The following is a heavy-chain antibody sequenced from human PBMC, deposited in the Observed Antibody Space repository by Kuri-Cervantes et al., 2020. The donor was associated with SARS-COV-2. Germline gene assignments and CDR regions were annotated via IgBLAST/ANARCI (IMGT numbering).Heavy chain of an antibody. CDR3: ARAGVRVLIDLYSNPGFDY. J-gene: IGHJ4*02. V-gene: IGHV4-34*01. Sequence: GSLRLSCAVYGGSFSGYYWSWIRQPPGKGLEWIGEISHSGSTNYNPSLKSRVTISVDTSKNQFSLKLSSVTAADTAVYYCARAGVRVLIDLYSNPGFDYWGQETLVTVSS. CDR2: ISHSGST. CDR1: GGSFSGYY. D-gene: IGHD4-11*01.